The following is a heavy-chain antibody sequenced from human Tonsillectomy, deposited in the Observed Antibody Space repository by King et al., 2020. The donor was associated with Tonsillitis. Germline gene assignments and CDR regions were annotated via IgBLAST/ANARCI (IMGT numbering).Heavy chain of an antibody. J-gene: IGHJ4*02. CDR2: ISHDERNK. D-gene: IGHD3-16*01. CDR1: GFTFRDYG. CDR3: AKDGGAY. Sequence: VQLVESGGGVVQPGRSLRLSCASSGFTFRDYGMQWVRQAPGKGLEWVAVISHDERNKYYVDSVKGRFTISRDNSNNTLYLQMNSLRIEDTAVYYCAKDGGAYWGQGTLVSVSS. V-gene: IGHV3-30*18.